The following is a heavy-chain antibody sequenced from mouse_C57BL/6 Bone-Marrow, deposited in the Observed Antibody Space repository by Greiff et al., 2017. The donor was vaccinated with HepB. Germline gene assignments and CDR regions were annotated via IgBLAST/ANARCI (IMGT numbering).Heavy chain of an antibody. V-gene: IGHV1-81*01. CDR1: SYTFTSYG. CDR3: ARGGKLYPKFAY. CDR2: IYPRSGNT. Sequence: QVQLQQSGAELARPGASVKLSCKASSYTFTSYGISWVKQRTGQGLEWIGEIYPRSGNTYYNEKFKGKATLTADKSSSTAYMELRSLTSEDSAVYFCARGGKLYPKFAYWGQGTLVTVSA. D-gene: IGHD2-12*01. J-gene: IGHJ3*01.